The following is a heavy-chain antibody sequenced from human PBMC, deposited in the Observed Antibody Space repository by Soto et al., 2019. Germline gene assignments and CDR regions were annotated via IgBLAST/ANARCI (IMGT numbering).Heavy chain of an antibody. CDR2: IYYSGST. D-gene: IGHD2-8*02. V-gene: IGHV4-59*12. J-gene: IGHJ6*02. Sequence: SETLSLTCTVSCGSISSYYWSCIRHPPGNGLYFIGYIYYSGSTFYNPSLKSRVLMSADTSKNQFSLNVRSLTAADTAVYYCARARGYCTGDSCSLFYFYGLDVWGQGTTVTVSS. CDR3: ARARGYCTGDSCSLFYFYGLDV. CDR1: CGSISSYY.